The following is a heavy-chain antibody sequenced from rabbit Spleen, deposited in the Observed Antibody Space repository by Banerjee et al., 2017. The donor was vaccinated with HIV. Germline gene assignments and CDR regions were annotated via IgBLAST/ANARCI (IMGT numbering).Heavy chain of an antibody. Sequence: QSLEESGGDLVKPGASLTLTCTASGVSFSSNYYMCWVRQAPGKGLEWIACIDTGSSGSTYYATWAKGRFTISKTSSTTVTLQMTSLTAADTATYFCARDGAGGSYFALWGPGTLVTVS. CDR3: ARDGAGGSYFAL. CDR2: IDTGSSGST. D-gene: IGHD8-1*01. J-gene: IGHJ4*01. V-gene: IGHV1S40*01. CDR1: GVSFSSNYY.